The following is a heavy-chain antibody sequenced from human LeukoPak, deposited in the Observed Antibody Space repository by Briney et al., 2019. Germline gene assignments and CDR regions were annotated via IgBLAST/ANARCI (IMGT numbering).Heavy chain of an antibody. CDR3: ASSVGATEDFDY. CDR2: INPSGGST. V-gene: IGHV1-46*01. CDR1: GYTFTSYY. J-gene: IGHJ4*02. Sequence: EAPVKVSCKASGYTFTSYYMHWVRQAPGQGLEWMGIINPSGGSTSYAQKFQGRVTMTRDTSTSTVYMELSSLRSEDTAVYYCASSVGATEDFDYWGQGTLVTVSS. D-gene: IGHD1-26*01.